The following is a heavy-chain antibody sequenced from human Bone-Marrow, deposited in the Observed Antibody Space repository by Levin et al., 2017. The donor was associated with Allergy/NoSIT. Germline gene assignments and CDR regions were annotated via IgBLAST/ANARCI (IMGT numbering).Heavy chain of an antibody. D-gene: IGHD2-15*01. CDR3: TTGGYCSGGSCYLVDGGWFDP. CDR2: IKSKTDGGTT. Sequence: PGGSLRLSCAASGFTFSNAWMSWVRQAPGKGLEWVGRIKSKTDGGTTDYAAPVKGRFTISRDDSKNTLYLQMNSLKTEDTAVYYCTTGGYCSGGSCYLVDGGWFDPWGQGTLVTVSS. J-gene: IGHJ5*02. CDR1: GFTFSNAW. V-gene: IGHV3-15*01.